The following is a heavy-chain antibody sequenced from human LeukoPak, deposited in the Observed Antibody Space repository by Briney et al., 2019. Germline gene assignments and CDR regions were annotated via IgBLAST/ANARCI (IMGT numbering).Heavy chain of an antibody. J-gene: IGHJ4*02. CDR2: IYYSGST. V-gene: IGHV4-31*03. CDR1: GGSISSGGYY. D-gene: IGHD2-2*01. Sequence: SETLSLTCTVSGGSISSGGYYWSWIRQHPGKGLEWIGYIYYSGSTYYNPSLKSRVTISVDTSKNRFSLKLSSVTAADTAVYYCARVGSSTSRYYFDYWGQGTLVTVSS. CDR3: ARVGSSTSRYYFDY.